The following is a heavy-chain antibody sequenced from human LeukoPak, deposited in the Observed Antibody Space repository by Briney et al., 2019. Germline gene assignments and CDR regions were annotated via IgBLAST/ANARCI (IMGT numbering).Heavy chain of an antibody. V-gene: IGHV4-4*07. CDR1: GGSISSYY. CDR2: IYTSGST. D-gene: IGHD1-26*01. CDR3: ARNGGSGTYYDGSFDY. J-gene: IGHJ4*02. Sequence: PSETLSLTCSVSGGSISSYYGSWIRQSAGKGLEWIGRIYTSGSTNYNPSLKSRVTMSVDTSKNQFSLKLSSVTAADTAVYYCARNGGSGTYYDGSFDYWGQGTLVTVSS.